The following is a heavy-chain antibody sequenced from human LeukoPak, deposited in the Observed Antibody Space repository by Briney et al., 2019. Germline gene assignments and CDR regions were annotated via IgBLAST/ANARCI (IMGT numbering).Heavy chain of an antibody. Sequence: KPSETLSLTCTVSGDSISSSSYYWGWIRQPPGKGLEWIGSIYYSGSTYYNPSLKSRVTISVDTSKDQFSLKLSSVTAADTAVYYCARQLGYCSSTSCYADKVDYWGQGTLVTVSS. CDR2: IYYSGST. V-gene: IGHV4-39*01. D-gene: IGHD2-2*01. CDR1: GDSISSSSYY. CDR3: ARQLGYCSSTSCYADKVDY. J-gene: IGHJ4*02.